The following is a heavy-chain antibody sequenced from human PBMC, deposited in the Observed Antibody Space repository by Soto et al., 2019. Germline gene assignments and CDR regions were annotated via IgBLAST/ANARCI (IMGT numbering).Heavy chain of an antibody. CDR1: GFTVSRNY. CDR3: ASVDFWSGNSYYGMDV. Sequence: GGSLRFSCAASGFTVSRNYMSWVRQAPGKGLEWVSVIYSGGSTYYADSVKGRFTISRDNSKNTLYLQMNSLRAEDTAVFYCASVDFWSGNSYYGMDVWGQGTTVTVSS. CDR2: IYSGGST. D-gene: IGHD3-3*01. J-gene: IGHJ6*02. V-gene: IGHV3-53*01.